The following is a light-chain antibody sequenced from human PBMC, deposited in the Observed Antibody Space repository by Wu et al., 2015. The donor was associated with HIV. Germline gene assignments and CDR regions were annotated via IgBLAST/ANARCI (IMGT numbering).Light chain of an antibody. Sequence: EIVMTQSPATLSVSPGERATLSCRASQSVTSNLAWYQQKPGQAPRLLISATSTRATGIPARFSGSGSGTEFTLTISNMQSEDFAVYFCQQYSVWPLTFGGGTKVEIK. J-gene: IGKJ4*01. CDR3: QQYSVWPLT. CDR2: ATS. V-gene: IGKV3-15*01. CDR1: QSVTSN.